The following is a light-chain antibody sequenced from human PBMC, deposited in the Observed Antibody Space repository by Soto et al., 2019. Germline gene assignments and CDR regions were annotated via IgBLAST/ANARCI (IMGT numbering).Light chain of an antibody. V-gene: IGKV3-20*01. CDR3: QQYGSSPPYT. Sequence: EMVLTQSPGTLSLSPGERATLSCRASQSVSSSYLAWYQQKPCQAPRLLIYGASSRATGIPDRFSGSGSGIDVTLTISRLEPEDFAVYYCQQYGSSPPYTFGQGTKLEIK. CDR2: GAS. J-gene: IGKJ2*01. CDR1: QSVSSSY.